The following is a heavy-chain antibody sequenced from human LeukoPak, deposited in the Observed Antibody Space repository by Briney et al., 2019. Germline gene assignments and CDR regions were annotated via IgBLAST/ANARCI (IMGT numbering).Heavy chain of an antibody. Sequence: ASVKVSCKASGYTFTSYAMHWVRQAPGQRLEWMGWINAGNGNTKYSQKFQGRVTMTRDTSTSTVYMELSSLRSEDTAVYYCARGGRGDDYVWGSYRPHTSLPFDYWGQGTLVTVSS. CDR2: INAGNGNT. D-gene: IGHD3-16*02. CDR1: GYTFTSYA. J-gene: IGHJ4*02. V-gene: IGHV1-3*01. CDR3: ARGGRGDDYVWGSYRPHTSLPFDY.